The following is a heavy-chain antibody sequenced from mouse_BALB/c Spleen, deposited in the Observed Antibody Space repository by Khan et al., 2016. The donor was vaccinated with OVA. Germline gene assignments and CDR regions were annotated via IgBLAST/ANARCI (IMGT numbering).Heavy chain of an antibody. D-gene: IGHD2-3*01. V-gene: IGHV2-6*02. CDR2: IWSAGST. Sequence: QMQLEESGPGLVAPSQSLSITCTVSGFSLTSYGVHWVRQPPGKGLEWLVVIWSAGSTNYNSVLKSSLSIRKDNSKSQVFLKMNSLQTDDTAINYSAVWFDGYSYRYAIDYWGQGTSVTVSS. J-gene: IGHJ4*01. CDR1: GFSLTSYG. CDR3: AVWFDGYSYRYAIDY.